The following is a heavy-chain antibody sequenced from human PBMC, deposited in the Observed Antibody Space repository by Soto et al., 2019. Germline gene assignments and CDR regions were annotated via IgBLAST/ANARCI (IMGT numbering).Heavy chain of an antibody. V-gene: IGHV3-30*18. CDR2: VSHDGRNT. D-gene: IGHD6-19*01. CDR1: GFTFSDYA. CDR3: AKGGRQWLVTSDFNY. J-gene: IGHJ4*02. Sequence: VQLVESGGGVVQPGRSLRLSCAASGFTFSDYAMHWVRQAPGKGLEWVAVVSHDGRNTHYAGSVKGRFTISRDSSKNTVSLEMTSLRAEDTAVYDCAKGGRQWLVTSDFNYWGQGALVTVSS.